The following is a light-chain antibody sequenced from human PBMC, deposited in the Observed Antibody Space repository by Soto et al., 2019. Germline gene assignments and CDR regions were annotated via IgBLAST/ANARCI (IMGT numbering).Light chain of an antibody. CDR3: QSYDSSLSVWV. J-gene: IGLJ3*02. V-gene: IGLV1-40*01. CDR2: GNS. Sequence: QSVLTQPPSVSGAPGQRVTISCTGSSSNIGAGYDVHWYQQLPGTAPKLLIYGNSNRPSGVPDRFSGSKSGTSASLAITGLQAEDEADYYCQSYDSSLSVWVFGGGTKHNVL. CDR1: SSNIGAGYD.